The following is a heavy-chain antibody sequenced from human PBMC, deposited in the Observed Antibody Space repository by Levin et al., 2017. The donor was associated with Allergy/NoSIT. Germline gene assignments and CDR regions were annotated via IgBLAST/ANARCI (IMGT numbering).Heavy chain of an antibody. CDR3: ARGRLIIAAAGTWFDP. CDR2: IYYSGST. V-gene: IGHV4-31*03. J-gene: IGHJ5*02. Sequence: LRLSCTVSGGSISSGGYYWSWIRQHPGKGLEWIGYIYYSGSTYYNPSLKSRVTISVDTSKNQFSLKLSSVTAADTAVYYCARGRLIIAAAGTWFDPWGQGTLVTVSS. CDR1: GGSISSGGYY. D-gene: IGHD6-13*01.